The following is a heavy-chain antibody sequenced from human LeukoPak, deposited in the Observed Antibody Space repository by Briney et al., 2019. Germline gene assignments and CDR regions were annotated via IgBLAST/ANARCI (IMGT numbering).Heavy chain of an antibody. CDR3: ASNAGGYSSSWYIFGPTSRDWFDP. Sequence: ASVKVSCKASGYTFTSYDINWVRQATGQGLEWMGWMNPNSGNTGYAQKFQGRVTMTRNTSISTACMELSSLRSEDTAVYYCASNAGGYSSSWYIFGPTSRDWFDPWGQGTLVTVSS. V-gene: IGHV1-8*01. J-gene: IGHJ5*02. CDR2: MNPNSGNT. D-gene: IGHD6-13*01. CDR1: GYTFTSYD.